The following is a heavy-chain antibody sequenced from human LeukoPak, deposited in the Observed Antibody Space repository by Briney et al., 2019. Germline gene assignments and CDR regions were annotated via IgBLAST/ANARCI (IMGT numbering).Heavy chain of an antibody. Sequence: SGGSLRLSCAASGFTFSLYSMNWVRQAPGKGLEWVSSISSSSTYIYYADSVRGRFAISRDNAKNSLYLQMNSLRAEDTAVYYCARGDTAFDYWGQGTLVTVSS. CDR1: GFTFSLYS. J-gene: IGHJ4*02. D-gene: IGHD5-18*01. V-gene: IGHV3-21*01. CDR3: ARGDTAFDY. CDR2: ISSSSTYI.